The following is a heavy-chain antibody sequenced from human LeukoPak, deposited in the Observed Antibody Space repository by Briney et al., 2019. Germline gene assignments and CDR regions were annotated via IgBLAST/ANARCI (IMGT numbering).Heavy chain of an antibody. CDR2: ISGSRSTI. D-gene: IGHD6-6*01. J-gene: IGHJ6*03. V-gene: IGHV3-48*04. CDR3: ARSPSIAARQPSYYYYMDV. CDR1: GFSFSSYS. Sequence: SGGALRLSCAASGFSFSSYSMNWVRHAPGKGLEWVSYISGSRSTIYYADSVKGQFTISRDNAKNSLYLQLNSLRAEDTAVYYCARSPSIAARQPSYYYYMDVWGKGTTVTVSS.